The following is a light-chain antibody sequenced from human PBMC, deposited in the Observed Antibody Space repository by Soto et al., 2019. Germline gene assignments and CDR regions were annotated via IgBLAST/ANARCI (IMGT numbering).Light chain of an antibody. J-gene: IGKJ2*01. CDR3: QQYNNWPLYT. Sequence: EIVMTQSPPTLSVSPGERATLSCRASQSVSSNLAWYQQRPGQAPRLLIYDSYTRAAGIPARFSGSGSGTEFTLTISSLQSEDFAVYYCQQYNNWPLYTFGQGTKLEI. V-gene: IGKV3-15*01. CDR1: QSVSSN. CDR2: DSY.